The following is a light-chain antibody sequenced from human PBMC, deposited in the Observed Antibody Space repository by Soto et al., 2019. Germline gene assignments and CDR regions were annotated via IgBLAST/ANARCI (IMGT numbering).Light chain of an antibody. CDR3: QQYVTSSWT. Sequence: EIVLTQSPGTLSLSPGERATLSCRASQSISSSFLAWYQQRPGQSPRLIIYGASSRATGIPDRFSGSGSGTDFTLTISRLDLEDSAFYYCQQYVTSSWTFGQGTKLDIK. J-gene: IGKJ1*01. CDR1: QSISSSF. CDR2: GAS. V-gene: IGKV3-20*01.